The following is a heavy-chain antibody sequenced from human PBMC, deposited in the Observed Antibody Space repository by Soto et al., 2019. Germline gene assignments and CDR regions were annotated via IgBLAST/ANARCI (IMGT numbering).Heavy chain of an antibody. D-gene: IGHD3-22*01. CDR1: GFTFSNAW. Sequence: PGGALRLSCAASGFTFSNAWMNGVRQAPGKGLEWVGFIRSTPYGGTTDYAASVKGRFTISRDDSKSIAYLQMNSLKTEDTAEYYCTRGRYYPPYYFDYWGQGTLVTVSS. V-gene: IGHV3-49*04. CDR2: IRSTPYGGTT. J-gene: IGHJ4*02. CDR3: TRGRYYPPYYFDY.